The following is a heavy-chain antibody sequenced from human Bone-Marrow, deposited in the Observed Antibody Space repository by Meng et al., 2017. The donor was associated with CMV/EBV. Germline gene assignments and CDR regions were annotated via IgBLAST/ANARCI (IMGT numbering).Heavy chain of an antibody. J-gene: IGHJ6*02. CDR3: AIKPVGVPAARFYYYYGMDV. D-gene: IGHD2-2*01. CDR1: GYTFTGYY. Sequence: SVKVSCKASGYTFTGYYMHWVRQAPGQGLEWMGGIIPIFGTANYAQKFQGRVTITTDESTSTAYMELSSLRSEDTAVYYCAIKPVGVPAARFYYYYGMDVWGQGTTVTVPS. CDR2: IIPIFGTA. V-gene: IGHV1-69*05.